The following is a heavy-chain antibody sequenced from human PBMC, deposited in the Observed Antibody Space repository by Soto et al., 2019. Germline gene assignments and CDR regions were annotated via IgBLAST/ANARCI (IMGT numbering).Heavy chain of an antibody. V-gene: IGHV3-48*02. CDR3: ARAIRGFSYVVDY. CDR1: GFTFSSHS. CDR2: ISGSGATK. D-gene: IGHD5-18*01. Sequence: PGGSLRLSCAASGFTFSSHSINWVRQAPGKGREWVSYISGSGATKYYADSVKGRFTISRDNARNSLYLQMSSLSDEDTAVYYCARAIRGFSYVVDYWGQGTLVTVSS. J-gene: IGHJ4*02.